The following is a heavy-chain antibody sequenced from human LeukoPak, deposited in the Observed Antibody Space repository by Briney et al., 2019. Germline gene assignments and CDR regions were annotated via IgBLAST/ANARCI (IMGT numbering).Heavy chain of an antibody. J-gene: IGHJ4*02. CDR2: IYYSGST. D-gene: IGHD5-18*01. CDR1: GGSISSYY. V-gene: IGHV4-59*12. CDR3: ARGDGHSYGQAFFDY. Sequence: SETLSLTCTVSGGSISSYYWSWIRQPPGKGLEWIGYIYYSGSTNYNPSLKSRVTISVDKSKNQFSLKLSSVTAADTAVYYCARGDGHSYGQAFFDYWGQGTLVTVSS.